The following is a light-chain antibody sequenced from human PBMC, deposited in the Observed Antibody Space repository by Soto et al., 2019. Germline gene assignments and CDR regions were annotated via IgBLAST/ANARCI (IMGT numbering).Light chain of an antibody. V-gene: IGLV1-51*02. CDR1: SSNIGNNY. J-gene: IGLJ1*01. Sequence: QSVLTQPPSVSAAPGQKVTISCSGSSSNIGNNYVSWYQQLPGTAPKLLIYENNKRPSGIPDRFSGSKSGTSATLGITGLQTGDEADYYCGTWDSSLSVSYVFGTGT. CDR3: GTWDSSLSVSYV. CDR2: ENN.